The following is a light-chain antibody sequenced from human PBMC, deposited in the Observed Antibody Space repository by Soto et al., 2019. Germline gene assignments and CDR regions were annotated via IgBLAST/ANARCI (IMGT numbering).Light chain of an antibody. Sequence: DIVMTQSPLSLPVTLGQPASISCRSNQSLVHSDGIAYFSWFQQRPGRSQRRIIYKVSNRDSGVQARFSGSGSGTDFALKIRRVEAEDVGVYYCMQGTHWPITFGQGTRLDIK. CDR1: QSLVHSDGIAY. V-gene: IGKV2-30*02. CDR3: MQGTHWPIT. CDR2: KVS. J-gene: IGKJ5*01.